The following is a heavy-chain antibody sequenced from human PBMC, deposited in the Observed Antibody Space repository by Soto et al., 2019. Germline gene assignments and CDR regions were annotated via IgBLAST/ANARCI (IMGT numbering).Heavy chain of an antibody. CDR2: FDPEDGET. CDR3: ATVKDYGDYAWFDP. V-gene: IGHV1-24*01. Sequence: AASVKVSCKVSGYTLTELSMHWVRQAPGKGLEWMGGFDPEDGETIYAQKFQGRVTMTEDTSTDTAYMELSSLRSEDTAVYYCATVKDYGDYAWFDPWGQGTLVTVSS. D-gene: IGHD4-17*01. CDR1: GYTLTELS. J-gene: IGHJ5*02.